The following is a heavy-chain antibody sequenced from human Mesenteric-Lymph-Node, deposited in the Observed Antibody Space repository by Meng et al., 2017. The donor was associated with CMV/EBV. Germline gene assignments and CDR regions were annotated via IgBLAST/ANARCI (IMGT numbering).Heavy chain of an antibody. V-gene: IGHV1-69*02. CDR3: ARMTTVNAFDI. Sequence: KVSCKASGGTFSSYTISWVRQAPGQGLEWMGRIIPILGIANYAQKFQGRVTITADKSTSTAYMELSSLRSEDTAVYYCARMTTVNAFDIWGQGTMVTVSS. CDR1: GGTFSSYT. CDR2: IIPILGIA. D-gene: IGHD4-11*01. J-gene: IGHJ3*02.